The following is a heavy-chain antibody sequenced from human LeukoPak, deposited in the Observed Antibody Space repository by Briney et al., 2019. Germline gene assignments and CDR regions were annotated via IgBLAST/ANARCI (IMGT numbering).Heavy chain of an antibody. D-gene: IGHD1-26*01. CDR3: ARLTKMRRSYYRTNWYFDL. CDR1: GGSFSGYY. J-gene: IGHJ2*01. CDR2: INHSGST. Sequence: SETLSLTCAVYGGSFSGYYWSWIRQPPGKGLEWIGEINHSGSTNYNPSLKSRVTISVDTSKNQFSLKLSSVTAADTAVYYCARLTKMRRSYYRTNWYFDLWGRGTLVTVSS. V-gene: IGHV4-34*01.